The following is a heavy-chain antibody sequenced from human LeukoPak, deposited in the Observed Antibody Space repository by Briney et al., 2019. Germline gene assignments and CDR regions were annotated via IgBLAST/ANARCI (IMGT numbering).Heavy chain of an antibody. CDR1: GYTFSSYG. J-gene: IGHJ3*02. V-gene: IGHV1-18*01. Sequence: ASVKVSCKASGYTFSSYGISWVRQAPGQGLEWMGWISAYDDNTNYAQNFQGRVAMTTDTSTSTAYMELRSLRSDDTAVYYCARDVTAAFARFAFDIWGQGTMVTVSS. CDR3: ARDVTAAFARFAFDI. D-gene: IGHD6-13*01. CDR2: ISAYDDNT.